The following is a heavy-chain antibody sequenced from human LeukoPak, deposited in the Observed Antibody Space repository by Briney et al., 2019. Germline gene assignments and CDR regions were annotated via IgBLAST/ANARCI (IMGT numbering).Heavy chain of an antibody. V-gene: IGHV4-39*01. Sequence: SETLSLTCTVSGGSISSSSYYWGWIRQPPGKGLEWIGSIYYSGSTYYNSSLKSRVTISVDTSKNQFSLKLSSVTAADTAVYYCARHVDLSQLERPLDYWGQGTLVTVSS. D-gene: IGHD1-1*01. CDR3: ARHVDLSQLERPLDY. J-gene: IGHJ4*02. CDR2: IYYSGST. CDR1: GGSISSSSYY.